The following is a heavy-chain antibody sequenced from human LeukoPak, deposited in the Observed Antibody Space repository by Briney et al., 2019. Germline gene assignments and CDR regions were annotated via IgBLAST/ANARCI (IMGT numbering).Heavy chain of an antibody. V-gene: IGHV4-31*03. CDR2: IYYSGST. D-gene: IGHD2-15*01. J-gene: IGHJ6*02. CDR1: GGSISSGGYY. CDR3: ARDLALGYCSGGSCYSGAGDYYYGMDV. Sequence: SQTLSLTCTVSGGSISSGGYYWSWIRRHPGKGLEWIGYIYYSGSTYYNPSLKSRVTISVDTSKNQFSLKLSSVTAADTAVYYCARDLALGYCSGGSCYSGAGDYYYGMDVWGQGTTVTVSS.